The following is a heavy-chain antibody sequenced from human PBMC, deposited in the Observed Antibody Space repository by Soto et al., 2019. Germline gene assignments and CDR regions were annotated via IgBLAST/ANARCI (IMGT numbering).Heavy chain of an antibody. J-gene: IGHJ4*02. V-gene: IGHV3-23*01. CDR1: GFTFSSYA. D-gene: IGHD5-12*01. CDR3: TKGPGYGGEPRPAF. Sequence: PGGSLRLSCAASGFTFSSYAMSWVRQAPGKGLEWVSSMSGAGRSSYDADSVKGRFTISRDNSKNTLYLQMNNLRAEDTAFYYCTKGPGYGGEPRPAFWGQGTLVTVSS. CDR2: MSGAGRSS.